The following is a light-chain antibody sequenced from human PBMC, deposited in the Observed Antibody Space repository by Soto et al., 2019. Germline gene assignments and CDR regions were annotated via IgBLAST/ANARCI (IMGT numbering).Light chain of an antibody. CDR1: SSDVGGYNY. CDR2: EVS. V-gene: IGLV2-14*01. CDR3: CSYAGSNTVL. J-gene: IGLJ2*01. Sequence: QSVLTQPASVSGSPGQSITISCTGTSSDVGGYNYVSWYQQHPGKAPKLMIYEVSNRPSGVSNRFSGSKSGNTASLTISGLQAEDEADYHCCSYAGSNTVLFGGGTQLTVL.